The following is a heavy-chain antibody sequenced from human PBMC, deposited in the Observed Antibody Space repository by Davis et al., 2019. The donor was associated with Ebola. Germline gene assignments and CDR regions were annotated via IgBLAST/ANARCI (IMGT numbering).Heavy chain of an antibody. CDR2: ISYSGST. D-gene: IGHD3-16*02. CDR1: GGSITSGDYY. V-gene: IGHV4-30-4*01. Sequence: PSETLSLTCTVSGGSITSGDYYWSWIRQPPGKGLEWIGYISYSGSTYYNPSLRSRVIISADTSKNQFSMKLSSVTAADTAVYFCARGDYYWGSHRYFDYWGQGTLVTVSS. J-gene: IGHJ4*02. CDR3: ARGDYYWGSHRYFDY.